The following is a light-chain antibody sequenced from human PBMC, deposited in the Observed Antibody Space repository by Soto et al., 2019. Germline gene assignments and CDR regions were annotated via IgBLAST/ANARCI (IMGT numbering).Light chain of an antibody. Sequence: EIVLTQSPDTLSLSPGERATLSCRASQSVSSSSLAWYQQKPGQAPRLLIYGASSRATGIPDRFSGSGSGTDFTLTISRLEPADFAVFYCQQYGSSPPTFGQGTKVDIK. CDR1: QSVSSSS. CDR2: GAS. J-gene: IGKJ1*01. V-gene: IGKV3-20*01. CDR3: QQYGSSPPT.